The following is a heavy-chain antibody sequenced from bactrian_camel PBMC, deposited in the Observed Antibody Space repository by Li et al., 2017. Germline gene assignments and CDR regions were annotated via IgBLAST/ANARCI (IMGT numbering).Heavy chain of an antibody. V-gene: IGHV3S53*01. D-gene: IGHD5*01. CDR2: IDNTGSA. J-gene: IGHJ4*01. CDR3: AVGSATYGYSFVRCEYSY. CDR1: GYTLPMP. Sequence: VQLVESGGGSVQAGGSLTLSCTASGYTLPMPMAWFRRAPGQTREGVAAIDNTGSATYTYVVQSRFTISKDSAKNTLYLQMNSLKPEDTAMYYCAVGSATYGYSFVRCEYSYWAQGTQVTVS.